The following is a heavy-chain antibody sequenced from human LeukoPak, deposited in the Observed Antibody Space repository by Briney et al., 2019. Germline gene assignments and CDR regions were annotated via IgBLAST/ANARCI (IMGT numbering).Heavy chain of an antibody. D-gene: IGHD6-19*01. CDR2: IYSGGST. CDR1: GFTVSSNY. Sequence: GGSLRLSCAASGFTVSSNYMSWVRQAPGKGLEWVSVIYSGGSTYYADSVKGRFTISRDNSKNTLYLQMNSLRAEDTAVYYCAKDGYSSGWAFDYWGQGTLVTVSS. V-gene: IGHV3-53*01. CDR3: AKDGYSSGWAFDY. J-gene: IGHJ4*02.